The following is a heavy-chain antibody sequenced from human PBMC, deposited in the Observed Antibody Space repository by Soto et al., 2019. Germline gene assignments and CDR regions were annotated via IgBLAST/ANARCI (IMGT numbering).Heavy chain of an antibody. V-gene: IGHV5-51*01. CDR3: ARHVIVVVPSIPDNEAFDM. CDR2: VYPSDSIT. J-gene: IGHJ3*02. D-gene: IGHD2-21*01. CDR1: GYSFTSYW. Sequence: GEPMKISCKASGYSFTSYWIAWVRQMPGKGLEWLGSVYPSDSITRYSPSFHGHVTIAADRSVSTAYLEWSSLKASDTAIYYCARHVIVVVPSIPDNEAFDMWGRVTMVTVSS.